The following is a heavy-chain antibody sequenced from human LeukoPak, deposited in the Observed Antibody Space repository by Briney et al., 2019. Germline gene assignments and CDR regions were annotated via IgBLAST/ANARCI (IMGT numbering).Heavy chain of an antibody. CDR3: ARWVLAATVVAFDG. D-gene: IGHD2-15*01. J-gene: IGHJ3*01. V-gene: IGHV1-8*03. Sequence: GASVKVSCKASGYTFVSDDINWVRQAPGQGLEWMGWINPNNGNLGYAQKFQGRVTITRNTPISTAYMELSSQTSEDTAVYYCARWVLAATVVAFDGWGQGTMVTVSS. CDR2: INPNNGNL. CDR1: GYTFVSDD.